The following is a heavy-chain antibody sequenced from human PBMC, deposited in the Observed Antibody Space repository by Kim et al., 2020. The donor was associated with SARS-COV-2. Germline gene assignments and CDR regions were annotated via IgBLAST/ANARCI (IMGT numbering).Heavy chain of an antibody. Sequence: GGSLRLSCAASGFTFSSYGMHWVRQAPGKGLEWVAVIWYDGSNKYYADSVKGRFTISRDNSKNTLYLQMNSLRAEDTAVYYCAKGYDRVYYYGMDVWGQGTTVTVSS. V-gene: IGHV3-33*06. CDR1: GFTFSSYG. CDR2: IWYDGSNK. CDR3: AKGYDRVYYYGMDV. J-gene: IGHJ6*02. D-gene: IGHD1-1*01.